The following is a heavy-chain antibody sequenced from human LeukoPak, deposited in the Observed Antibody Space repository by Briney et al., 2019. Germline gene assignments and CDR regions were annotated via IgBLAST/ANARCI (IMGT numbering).Heavy chain of an antibody. CDR1: GYTFTSYG. CDR3: ASTPPFDSSGTSTGGY. V-gene: IGHV1-18*01. J-gene: IGHJ4*02. CDR2: ISAYNGNT. D-gene: IGHD3-22*01. Sequence: ASVKVSCKASGYTFTSYGISWVRQAPGQGLEWMGWISAYNGNTNYAQKLQGRVTMTTDTSTSTAYMELRSLRSDDTAVYYCASTPPFDSSGTSTGGYWGQGTLVTVSS.